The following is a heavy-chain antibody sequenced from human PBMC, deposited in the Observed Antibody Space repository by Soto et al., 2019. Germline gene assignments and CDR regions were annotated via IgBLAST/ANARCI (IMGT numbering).Heavy chain of an antibody. Sequence: SETLSLTCTVSGDSFSRYKWSWIRQPPGKGLEYIGYMYSSGYTDYNPPLKSRVTMSLDTSKNQYSLKLTSATTADTAVYYCAREWSAFDYWGQGTLVTVSS. CDR1: GDSFSRYK. D-gene: IGHD2-15*01. CDR2: MYSSGYT. J-gene: IGHJ4*02. CDR3: AREWSAFDY. V-gene: IGHV4-59*01.